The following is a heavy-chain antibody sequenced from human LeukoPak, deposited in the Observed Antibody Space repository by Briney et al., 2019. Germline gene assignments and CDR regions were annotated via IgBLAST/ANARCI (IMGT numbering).Heavy chain of an antibody. CDR3: ARDKYYYDSSGYYGNFVY. D-gene: IGHD3-22*01. CDR1: GYSISSGYY. Sequence: SETLSLTCTVSGYSISSGYYWGWIRRPPGKGLEWIGTIYHSGSTYYNPSLKSRVTISVDTSKNQLSLKLSSVTAADTAVYYCARDKYYYDSSGYYGNFVYWGQGTLVTVSS. V-gene: IGHV4-38-2*02. J-gene: IGHJ4*02. CDR2: IYHSGST.